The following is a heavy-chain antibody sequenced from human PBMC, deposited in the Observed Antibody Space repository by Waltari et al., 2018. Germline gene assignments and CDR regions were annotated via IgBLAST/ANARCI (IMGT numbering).Heavy chain of an antibody. D-gene: IGHD2-15*01. CDR1: GGSFSGYY. V-gene: IGHV4-34*01. CDR3: ARGPSRYCSGGSCYGAAFDY. J-gene: IGHJ4*02. CDR2: INHSGST. Sequence: QVQLQQWGAGLLKPSETLSLTCAVYGGSFSGYYCSWIREPPGQGLEWIGKINHSGSTNYNPSLKSRVTISVDTSKNQFSLKLSSVTAADTAVYYCARGPSRYCSGGSCYGAAFDYWGQGTLVTVSS.